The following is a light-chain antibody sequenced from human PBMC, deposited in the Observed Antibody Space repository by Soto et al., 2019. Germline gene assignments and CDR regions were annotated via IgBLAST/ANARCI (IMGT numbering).Light chain of an antibody. Sequence: DIQMTQSPSTLSASVGDRVTITCRASQSISSWLAWYQQKPGKAPEVLIFDASSLESGVPSRFSGSGSATEFTLTISSLQPDDFATYYCQQYSTYPWTFGQGTKV. V-gene: IGKV1-5*01. CDR1: QSISSW. CDR3: QQYSTYPWT. CDR2: DAS. J-gene: IGKJ1*01.